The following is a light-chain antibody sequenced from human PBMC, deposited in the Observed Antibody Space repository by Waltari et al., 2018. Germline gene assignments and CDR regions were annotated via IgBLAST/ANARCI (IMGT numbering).Light chain of an antibody. V-gene: IGKV2-30*01. CDR3: MQGTHWPWT. CDR2: SGS. J-gene: IGKJ1*01. Sequence: DVVMNQSPLSLSVTLGQSASISCRSSQALVYKDGNIYLNWFHQRPGQPPRRLIYSGSKRDSGVPDRFSGSGSGTDFTLRISRVEAEDVGVYYCMQGTHWPWTFGQGTKVEIK. CDR1: QALVYKDGNIY.